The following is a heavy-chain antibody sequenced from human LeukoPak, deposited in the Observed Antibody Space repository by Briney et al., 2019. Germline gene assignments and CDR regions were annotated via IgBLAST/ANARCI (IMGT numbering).Heavy chain of an antibody. CDR3: ARGSIKNFDY. Sequence: PSETLSLTCTVSGGSLSSYYWSWIRQPPGKGLECSGDIYDSGSTNYNPSLKSRVTISVDTSKNQFSLKLSSVTAADTAVYYCARGSIKNFDYWGQGTLVTVSS. CDR2: IYDSGST. V-gene: IGHV4-59*01. D-gene: IGHD3-9*01. J-gene: IGHJ4*02. CDR1: GGSLSSYY.